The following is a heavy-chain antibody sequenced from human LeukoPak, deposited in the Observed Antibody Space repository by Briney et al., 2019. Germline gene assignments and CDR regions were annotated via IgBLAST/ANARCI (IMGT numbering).Heavy chain of an antibody. D-gene: IGHD1-26*01. CDR3: ARGVDTYGGSYSDDK. V-gene: IGHV4-4*07. CDR2: LYKSGST. J-gene: IGHJ4*02. Sequence: SATLSLTCTVSGTSISNFYWSWIRQPAGKGLEWIGRLYKSGSTNYNPSLKSRVTMSVDTSKNQFSLNLSSVTAADTAVYYCARGVDTYGGSYSDDKWGQGTLVTVSS. CDR1: GTSISNFY.